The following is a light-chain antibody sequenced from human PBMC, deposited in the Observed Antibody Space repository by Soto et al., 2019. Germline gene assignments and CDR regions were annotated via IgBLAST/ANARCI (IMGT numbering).Light chain of an antibody. CDR1: QSVSSSY. CDR3: QQYGSSPRT. V-gene: IGKV3-20*01. Sequence: EIVLTQSPGTLSLSPGERATLSCRASQSVSSSYLAWYQQKPGQAPRLLIYGTSSRATGIPDRFSGSGSGTDFTLTISRLEPEDFAVYYCQQYGSSPRTFGLGTKLDIK. CDR2: GTS. J-gene: IGKJ3*01.